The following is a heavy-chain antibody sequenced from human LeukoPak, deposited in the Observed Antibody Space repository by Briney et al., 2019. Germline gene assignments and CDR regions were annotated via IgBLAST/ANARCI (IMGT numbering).Heavy chain of an antibody. D-gene: IGHD3-10*01. CDR1: GYTFPDYY. J-gene: IGHJ5*02. Sequence: RASEAVSCKASGYTFPDYYMHWVRQAPGQGVEWMGWINPKHGGTNSAQKFQGRVTMARDTSISTVYMEVCRLSSDGTVVYYCAREHDGYGSGYFLVTWGQGPLVTVSS. CDR2: INPKHGGT. CDR3: AREHDGYGSGYFLVT. V-gene: IGHV1-2*02.